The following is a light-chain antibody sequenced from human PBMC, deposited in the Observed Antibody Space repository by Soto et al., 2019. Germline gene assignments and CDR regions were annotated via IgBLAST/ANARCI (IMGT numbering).Light chain of an antibody. CDR3: QQYGSSPFT. J-gene: IGKJ3*01. Sequence: EIVLTQSPGTLSLSPGERATLSCRASQNVSSSYLAWYQQKPGQAPRLLIYGASSRATGSPDRFSGSGSGTDFTLTISRLEPEDFAVYYCQQYGSSPFTFGTGTKVDIK. CDR1: QNVSSSY. V-gene: IGKV3-20*01. CDR2: GAS.